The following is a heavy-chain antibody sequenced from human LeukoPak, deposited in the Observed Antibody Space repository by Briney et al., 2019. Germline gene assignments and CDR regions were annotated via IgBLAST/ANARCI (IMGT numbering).Heavy chain of an antibody. V-gene: IGHV3-43*02. CDR1: GFTFEDYG. J-gene: IGHJ4*01. D-gene: IGHD6-19*01. CDR3: AKGIAVAGFHFDY. Sequence: GGSLRLSCAASGFTFEDYGMHWVRQAPGKGLEWVSILSGDGGTTLYADSVKGRFTISGDNSKNSLYQEMNSLRTDDTAFYYCAKGIAVAGFHFDYWGHGTLVIVSS. CDR2: LSGDGGTT.